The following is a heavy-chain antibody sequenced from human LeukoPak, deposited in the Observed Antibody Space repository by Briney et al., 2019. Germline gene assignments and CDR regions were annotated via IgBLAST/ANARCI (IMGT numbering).Heavy chain of an antibody. V-gene: IGHV4-30-2*01. D-gene: IGHD6-19*01. J-gene: IGHJ6*02. CDR1: GGSISSGGYS. CDR3: AREAVAVAGPYYYYYGMDV. Sequence: SETLSLTCAVSGGSISSGGYSWSWIRQPPGKGLEWIGYIYHSGSTYYNPSLKSRVTISVDRSKNQFSLKLSSVTAADTAVYYCAREAVAVAGPYYYYYGMDVWGQGTTVTVSS. CDR2: IYHSGST.